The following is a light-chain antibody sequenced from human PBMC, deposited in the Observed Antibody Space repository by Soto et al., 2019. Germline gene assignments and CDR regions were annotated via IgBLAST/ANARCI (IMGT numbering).Light chain of an antibody. CDR3: QQSYSAQYT. CDR2: ATS. Sequence: DIQMTQSPSSLSASLGYRVSFTCRASQNVSSLVNSYQQKPGKAPRLLVYATSNLQSGVPSRNSGSGSGKEFTLTISSLQPEDFATYFCQQSYSAQYTFGQGPKLEIK. V-gene: IGKV1-39*01. J-gene: IGKJ2*01. CDR1: QNVSSL.